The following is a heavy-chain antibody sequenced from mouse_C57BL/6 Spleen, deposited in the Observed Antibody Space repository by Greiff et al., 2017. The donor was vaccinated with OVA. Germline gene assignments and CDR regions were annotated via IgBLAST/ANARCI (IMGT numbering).Heavy chain of an antibody. V-gene: IGHV1-15*01. CDR3: TRDYYGSSQFAY. J-gene: IGHJ3*01. CDR1: GYTFTDYE. Sequence: VHLQQSGAELVRPGASVTLSCKASGYTFTDYEMHWVKQTPVHGLEWIGAIDPETGGTAYNQKFKGKAILTADKSSSTAYMELRSLTSEDSAVYYCTRDYYGSSQFAYWGQGTLVTVSA. D-gene: IGHD1-1*01. CDR2: IDPETGGT.